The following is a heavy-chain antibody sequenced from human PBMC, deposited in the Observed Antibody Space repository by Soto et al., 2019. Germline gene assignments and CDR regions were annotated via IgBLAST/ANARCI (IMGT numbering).Heavy chain of an antibody. V-gene: IGHV1-69*01. CDR3: ARDVVGSTGGDS. CDR1: GGTFSTSS. J-gene: IGHJ4*02. D-gene: IGHD2-15*01. Sequence: QLQLVQSGTEVKEPGSSVKVSCKASGGTFSTSSFVWVRQGPGQGLEWMGGIIPIFTRTNFAQKFQGRVTFSADESTRTTFIELGSPASEGTAIYYCARDVVGSTGGDSWGQGTLVTVSS. CDR2: IIPIFTRT.